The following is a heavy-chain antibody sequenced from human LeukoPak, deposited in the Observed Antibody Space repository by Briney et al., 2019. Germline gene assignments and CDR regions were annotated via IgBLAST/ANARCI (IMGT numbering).Heavy chain of an antibody. CDR2: ISGSGGST. V-gene: IGHV3-23*01. CDR3: AKETYDFWSGYSTVH. J-gene: IGHJ4*02. D-gene: IGHD3-3*01. Sequence: GGSLRLSCAASGFTFSSYAMSWVRQAPGKGLEWVSAISGSGGSTYYADSVKGRFTISRDNSKNTLYLQMNSMRAEDTAVYYCAKETYDFWSGYSTVHWGQGTLVTVSS. CDR1: GFTFSSYA.